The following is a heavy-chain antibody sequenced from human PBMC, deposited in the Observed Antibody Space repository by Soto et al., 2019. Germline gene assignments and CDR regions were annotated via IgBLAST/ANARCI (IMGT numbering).Heavy chain of an antibody. CDR2: IIPIFGTA. Sequence: QVQLVQSGAEVKKPGSSVKVSCKASGGTFSSYAISWVRQAPGQGLEWMGGIIPIFGTANYAQKFQGRVTITADEATSTAYMELSSLRSEDTAVYYCASSAAGGNHYYYGMDVWGQGTTVTVSS. D-gene: IGHD6-13*01. V-gene: IGHV1-69*01. CDR3: ASSAAGGNHYYYGMDV. CDR1: GGTFSSYA. J-gene: IGHJ6*02.